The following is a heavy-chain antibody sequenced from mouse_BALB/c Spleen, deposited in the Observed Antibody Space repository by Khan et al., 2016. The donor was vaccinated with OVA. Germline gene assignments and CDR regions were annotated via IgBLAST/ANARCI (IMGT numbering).Heavy chain of an antibody. CDR3: ATLLRPLDY. V-gene: IGHV3-6*02. J-gene: IGHJ2*01. CDR1: GYSITSGYY. Sequence: EVQLQESGPGLVKPSQSLSLTCSVTGYSITSGYYWNWIRQFPGNKLEWMGYISYDGSNNYNPSLKNRISITRDTSKNQFFLKLNSVTTEDTATXYCATLLRPLDYWGQGTTLTVSS. CDR2: ISYDGSN. D-gene: IGHD1-2*01.